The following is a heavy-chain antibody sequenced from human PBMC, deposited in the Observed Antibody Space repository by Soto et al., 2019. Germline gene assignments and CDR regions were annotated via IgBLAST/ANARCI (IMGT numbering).Heavy chain of an antibody. CDR2: ISSSGSTI. J-gene: IGHJ5*02. V-gene: IGHV3-48*03. CDR1: GFTFSSYE. Sequence: EVQLVESGGGLVQPGGSLRLSCAASGFTFSSYEMNWVRQAPGKGLEWVSYISSSGSTIYYADSVKGRFTISRDNAKNSLYLQMNSLRAEDTAVYYCARGEMATPIWFDPWGQGTLVTVSS. CDR3: ARGEMATPIWFDP. D-gene: IGHD1-26*01.